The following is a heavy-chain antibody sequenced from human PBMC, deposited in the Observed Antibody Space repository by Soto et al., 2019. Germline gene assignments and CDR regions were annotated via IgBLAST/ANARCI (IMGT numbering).Heavy chain of an antibody. D-gene: IGHD6-19*01. CDR2: MNPNRGNT. V-gene: IGHV1-8*01. Sequence: QVQLVQSGAEVKKPGASVKVSCKASGYTFTSYDINWVRQATGQGLEWLGWMNPNRGNTGYAQKFQGRVTMTRNTSISTAYMELSSLRSEDTAVYYCARAIAVAGSDWYYFDYWGQGTLVTVSS. J-gene: IGHJ4*02. CDR1: GYTFTSYD. CDR3: ARAIAVAGSDWYYFDY.